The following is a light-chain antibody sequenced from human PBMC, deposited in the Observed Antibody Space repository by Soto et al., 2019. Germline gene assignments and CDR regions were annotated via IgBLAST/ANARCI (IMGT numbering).Light chain of an antibody. CDR1: SSDVGGYNY. CDR2: EVS. J-gene: IGLJ1*01. V-gene: IGLV2-14*01. CDR3: SSYTSSSTYA. Sequence: QSALTQPASVSGSPGQSITMSCTGTSSDVGGYNYVSWYQQYPGKAPKLMIYEVSNRPSGVSNRFSGSKSGNTASLTISGLQAEDEADYYCSSYTSSSTYAFGTGTKVTVL.